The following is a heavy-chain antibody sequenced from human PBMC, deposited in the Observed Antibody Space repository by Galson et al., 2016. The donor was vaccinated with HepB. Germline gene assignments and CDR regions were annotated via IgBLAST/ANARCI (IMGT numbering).Heavy chain of an antibody. CDR3: ARDRSYYDSSLYF. CDR1: GGSISSYY. CDR2: MKDSGSS. D-gene: IGHD3-22*01. J-gene: IGHJ4*02. V-gene: IGHV4-59*01. Sequence: SETLSLTCTVSGGSISSYYWSWVRQAPGKRLEWIGFMKDSGSSSYNPSLRGRVTMSIDTSNNQFSLKLTSVTAADTAVYYCARDRSYYDSSLYFWSQGTLVTVSS.